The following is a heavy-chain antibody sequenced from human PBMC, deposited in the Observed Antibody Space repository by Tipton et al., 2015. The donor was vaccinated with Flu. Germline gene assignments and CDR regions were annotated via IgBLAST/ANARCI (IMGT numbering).Heavy chain of an antibody. V-gene: IGHV1-8*01. CDR2: MNPNSGNT. CDR1: GYTFSNYD. CDR3: ARASHSYSSSSGGPGY. D-gene: IGHD6-6*01. J-gene: IGHJ4*02. Sequence: QVQLVQSGPEVKKPGASVKVSCKASGYTFSNYDINWVRQATGQGLEWMGWMNPNSGNTGYPQKFQGRVAMTTNTSISTVYMELSTLRSEDTAVYYCARASHSYSSSSGGPGYWGQGTLVTVSS.